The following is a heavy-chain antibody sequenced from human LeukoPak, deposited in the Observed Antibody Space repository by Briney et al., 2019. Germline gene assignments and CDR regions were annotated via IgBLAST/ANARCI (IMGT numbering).Heavy chain of an antibody. CDR2: ISDSGDYT. CDR1: GFSFSSYA. V-gene: IGHV3-23*01. J-gene: IGHJ4*02. CDR3: AKDTSIGKYCTNGVCSPFHY. D-gene: IGHD2-8*01. Sequence: PGGSLTVSCAGSGFSFSSYARSWVRQAPGQGLEWVSVISDSGDYTSYADSMRDRFTISRDNSRNTLYLQMISLRPEDTAVYYCAKDTSIGKYCTNGVCSPFHYWGQGTLVTVSS.